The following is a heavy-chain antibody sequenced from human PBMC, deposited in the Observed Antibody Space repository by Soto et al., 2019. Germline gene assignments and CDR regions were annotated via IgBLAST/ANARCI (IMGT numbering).Heavy chain of an antibody. CDR1: GFTFSSYS. Sequence: PGGSLRLSCAASGFTFSSYSMNWVRQAPGKGLEWVSYISSSSSTIYYADSVKGRFTISRDNAKNSLYLQMNSLRDEDTAVYYCARVRVGYCSGGSCYSSGYYYSMDVWGQGTTATV. CDR2: ISSSSSTI. CDR3: ARVRVGYCSGGSCYSSGYYYSMDV. V-gene: IGHV3-48*02. D-gene: IGHD2-15*01. J-gene: IGHJ6*02.